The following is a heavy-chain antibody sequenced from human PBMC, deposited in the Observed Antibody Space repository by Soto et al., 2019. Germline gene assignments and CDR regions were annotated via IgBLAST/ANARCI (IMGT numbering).Heavy chain of an antibody. D-gene: IGHD6-13*01. CDR2: IWYDGSNK. Sequence: PGGSLRLSCAASGFTFSSYGMHWVLQAPCKGLEWVAVIWYDGSNKYYADSVKGRFTISRDNSKNTLYLQMNSLRAEDTAVYYCARDPGGSSWFYYYYGMDVWGQGTTVTVSS. J-gene: IGHJ6*02. CDR3: ARDPGGSSWFYYYYGMDV. V-gene: IGHV3-33*01. CDR1: GFTFSSYG.